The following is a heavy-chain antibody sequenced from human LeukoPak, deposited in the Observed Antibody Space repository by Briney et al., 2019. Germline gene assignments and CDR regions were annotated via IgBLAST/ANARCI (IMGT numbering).Heavy chain of an antibody. CDR2: ISSSSSYI. CDR1: GFTFSSYS. Sequence: GGSLRLSCAASGFTFSSYSMNWVRQAPGKGLEWVSSISSSSSYIYYADSVKGRFTISRDNAKNSLYLQMNSLRAEDTAVYYCASNSGSHNPLDYWGQGTLVTVSS. CDR3: ASNSGSHNPLDY. V-gene: IGHV3-21*01. J-gene: IGHJ4*02. D-gene: IGHD3-10*01.